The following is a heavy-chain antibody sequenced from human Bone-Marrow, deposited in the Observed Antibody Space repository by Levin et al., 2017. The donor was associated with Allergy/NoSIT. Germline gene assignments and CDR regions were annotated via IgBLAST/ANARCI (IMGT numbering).Heavy chain of an antibody. Sequence: PGGSLRLSCAASGFTVSSNYMSWVRQAPGKGLEWVSVIYSGGSTYYADSVKGRFTISRDNSKNTLYLQMNSLRAEDTAVYYCARIIAAAAAGFDPWGQGTLVTVSS. D-gene: IGHD6-13*01. CDR2: IYSGGST. CDR3: ARIIAAAAAGFDP. V-gene: IGHV3-66*01. J-gene: IGHJ5*02. CDR1: GFTVSSNY.